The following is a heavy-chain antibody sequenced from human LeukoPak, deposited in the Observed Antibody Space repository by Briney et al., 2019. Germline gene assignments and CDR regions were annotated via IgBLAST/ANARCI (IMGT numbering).Heavy chain of an antibody. V-gene: IGHV4-39*07. CDR1: GGSISSGGYY. CDR2: IYYSGST. D-gene: IGHD3-10*01. Sequence: KPSETLSLTCTVSGGSISSGGYYWSWIRQPPGKGLEWIGSIYYSGSTFYNPSLKSRVIISADTSQNQFSLKLISVTAADTAVYYCARRNYGVPFENWGQGTLVTVSS. CDR3: ARRNYGVPFEN. J-gene: IGHJ4*02.